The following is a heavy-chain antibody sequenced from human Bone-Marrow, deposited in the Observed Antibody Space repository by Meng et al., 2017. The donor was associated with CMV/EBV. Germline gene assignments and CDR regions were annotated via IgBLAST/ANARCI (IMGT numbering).Heavy chain of an antibody. V-gene: IGHV3-23*01. J-gene: IGHJ4*02. CDR2: ISAAGSNT. CDR3: ARGNFGAFDY. D-gene: IGHD3-3*02. CDR1: GFTFRHFA. Sequence: GGSLRLSCAASGFTFRHFAMAWVRQAPGKGLEWVSTISAAGSNTYYADSVKGRFAISRDNSKNSVYLQINSLRAEDTAIYYCARGNFGAFDYWGQGTLVTFSS.